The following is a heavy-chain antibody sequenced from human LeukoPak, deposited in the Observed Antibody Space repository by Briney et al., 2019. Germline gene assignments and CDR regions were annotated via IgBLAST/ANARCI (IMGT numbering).Heavy chain of an antibody. CDR1: GFTFSSYA. CDR3: ARGSIAVAGTVDY. D-gene: IGHD6-19*01. J-gene: IGHJ4*02. V-gene: IGHV3-64*01. Sequence: PGGSLRLSCAASGFTFSSYAMHWVRQAPGKGLEYVSAISSNGGSTYCANSVKGRFTISRDNSKNTLYLQMGSLRAEDMAVYYCARGSIAVAGTVDYWGQGTLVTVSS. CDR2: ISSNGGST.